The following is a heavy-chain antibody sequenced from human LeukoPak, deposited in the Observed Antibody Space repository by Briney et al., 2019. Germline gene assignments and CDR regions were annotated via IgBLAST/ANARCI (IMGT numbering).Heavy chain of an antibody. CDR1: EFTFSSYS. V-gene: IGHV3-21*01. Sequence: PGGSLRLSCAASEFTFSSYSMNWVRQAPGKGLEWVSSISSYSSYIYYADSVKGRLTISRDNAKNSLYLQMNSLRAEDTAVYYCARVARGYCSSTSCYQDFDYWGQGTLVTVSS. CDR3: ARVARGYCSSTSCYQDFDY. CDR2: ISSYSSYI. D-gene: IGHD2-2*01. J-gene: IGHJ4*02.